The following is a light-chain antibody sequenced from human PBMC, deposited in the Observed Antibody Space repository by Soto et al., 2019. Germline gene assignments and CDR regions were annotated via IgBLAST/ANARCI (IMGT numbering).Light chain of an antibody. CDR1: HSVNSNY. Sequence: EVVMTQSPCTVSLSPGERATLSCRASHSVNSNYLAWYQQKPGQAPRLLIYGISKRATDIPDRFSGSGSGTEFTLTISSLQPEDFATYYCQQHGQWPITFGQGTRLEIK. J-gene: IGKJ5*01. CDR2: GIS. CDR3: QQHGQWPIT. V-gene: IGKV3-20*01.